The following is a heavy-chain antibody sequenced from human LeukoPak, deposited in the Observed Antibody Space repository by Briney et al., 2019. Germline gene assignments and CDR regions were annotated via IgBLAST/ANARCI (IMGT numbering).Heavy chain of an antibody. J-gene: IGHJ4*02. CDR2: VSSSGETT. V-gene: IGHV3-23*01. Sequence: PGGSLRLSCVGSGFSFSTYGMTWVRQAPGKGLEWVSSVSSSGETTYYADSVKGRFTISRDNSKSTLYLQMNSLRAEDTALYYCAKSSYAIPDYWGQGTLVTVSS. CDR3: AKSSYAIPDY. CDR1: GFSFSTYG.